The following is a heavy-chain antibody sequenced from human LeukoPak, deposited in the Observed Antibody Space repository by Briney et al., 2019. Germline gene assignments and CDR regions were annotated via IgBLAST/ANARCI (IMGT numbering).Heavy chain of an antibody. Sequence: GGSLRLSCAASGFTFSSYSMNWVRQAPGKGLEWVSYISSSSSTIYYADSVKGRFTISRDNSKNTLYLQMNSLRAEDTAVYYCAKGSITMIVVEFDYWGQGTLVTVSS. J-gene: IGHJ4*02. CDR1: GFTFSSYS. V-gene: IGHV3-48*01. CDR2: ISSSSSTI. CDR3: AKGSITMIVVEFDY. D-gene: IGHD3-22*01.